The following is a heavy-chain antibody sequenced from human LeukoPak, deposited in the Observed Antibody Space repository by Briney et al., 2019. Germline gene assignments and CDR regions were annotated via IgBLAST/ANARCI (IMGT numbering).Heavy chain of an antibody. J-gene: IGHJ5*02. D-gene: IGHD6-13*01. CDR2: IYYSGST. CDR3: ARDRWEAAAGQPNWFDP. Sequence: SQTLSLTCTLSGVSISSYYWSWIRQPPEKGLERSGYIYYSGSTNYTLSLKCRVTISVDTSKNQFSLKLRSVTAADTAVYYCARDRWEAAAGQPNWFDPWGQGTLVTVSS. CDR1: GVSISSYY. V-gene: IGHV4-59*01.